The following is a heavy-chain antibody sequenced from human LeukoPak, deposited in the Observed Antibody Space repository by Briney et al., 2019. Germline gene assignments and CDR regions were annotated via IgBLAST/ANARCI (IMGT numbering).Heavy chain of an antibody. CDR1: GYTFTSYD. V-gene: IGHV1-8*01. CDR2: MNPNSGNT. Sequence: ASVKVSCKASGYTFTSYDINWVRQATGQGLEWMGWMNPNSGNTGYAQKFQGRVTMTRNTSISTAYMELSSLRSEDTAVYYCARGRHYDFWSGYLYPGALYYYYYMDVWGKGTTVTVSS. J-gene: IGHJ6*03. CDR3: ARGRHYDFWSGYLYPGALYYYYYMDV. D-gene: IGHD3-3*01.